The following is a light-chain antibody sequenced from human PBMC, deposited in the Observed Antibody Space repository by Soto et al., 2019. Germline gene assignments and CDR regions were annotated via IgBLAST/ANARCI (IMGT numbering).Light chain of an antibody. V-gene: IGKV1-12*01. CDR1: QGIGTW. CDR2: AAS. J-gene: IGKJ1*01. CDR3: QQADSFPQT. Sequence: DIQMTQSPSSVSASVGDRVTTTCRASQGIGTWLAWYQQKPGKGPNLLIYAASSLESGVPSRFSGSGSGTDFTLTISSLQPEDFATYYCQQADSFPQTFGQGTKVEIK.